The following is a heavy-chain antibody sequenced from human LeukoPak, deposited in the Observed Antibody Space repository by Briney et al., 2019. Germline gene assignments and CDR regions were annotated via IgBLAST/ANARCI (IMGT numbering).Heavy chain of an antibody. CDR2: VKQDGREK. J-gene: IGHJ4*02. CDR3: ATDYYGYFDH. D-gene: IGHD3-10*01. V-gene: IGHV3-7*03. CDR1: GFTLGNDW. Sequence: GGSLRLSCAASGFTLGNDWMNWVRQAPGKGLEWVANVKQDGREKYYVGSVKGRFTISRDNAKNSLYLEMNSLRAEDTAVYYCATDYYGYFDHWGQGALVTVSS.